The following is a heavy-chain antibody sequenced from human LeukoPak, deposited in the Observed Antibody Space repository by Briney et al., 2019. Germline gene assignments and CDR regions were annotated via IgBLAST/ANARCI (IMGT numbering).Heavy chain of an antibody. V-gene: IGHV4-39*01. J-gene: IGHJ6*03. CDR2: MYYSGTT. CDR1: GGSINTRSYF. CDR3: ARGRRDGYSYYYMDV. D-gene: IGHD5-24*01. Sequence: SETLSLTCSASGGSINTRSYFWGWIRQSPGKGLEWIASMYYSGTTYYNPSLKSRVTISVDTSKNQFSLKLRSVTAADTAVYYCARGRRDGYSYYYMDVWGQGTTVTISS.